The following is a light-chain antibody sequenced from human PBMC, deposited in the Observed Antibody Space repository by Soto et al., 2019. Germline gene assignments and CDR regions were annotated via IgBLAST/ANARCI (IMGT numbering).Light chain of an antibody. CDR1: SSNIGDNP. V-gene: IGLV1-47*02. Sequence: QSVLTQPPSASGTPGQRVTISCSGGSSNIGDNPVFCYQQLPGTAPKLLIFNSNERPSGVPDRFSVSKSCTSASLVISGLRSDDEADYYCASWDASMSAVLFGGGTKLTVL. J-gene: IGLJ3*02. CDR2: NSN. CDR3: ASWDASMSAVL.